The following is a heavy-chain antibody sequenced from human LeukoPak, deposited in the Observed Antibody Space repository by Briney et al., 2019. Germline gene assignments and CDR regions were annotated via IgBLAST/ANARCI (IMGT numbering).Heavy chain of an antibody. V-gene: IGHV4-39*07. CDR3: ARSDGYGLVGI. CDR1: GASINSGSNY. Sequence: PSETLSLTCRVSGASINSGSNYWGWIRQPPGKTLEWIGSIYSSGSTYYNPSLKSRVIIMIDTPKNHFSLTLSSVTAADTAVYYCARSDGYGLVGIWGQGTMVTVSS. J-gene: IGHJ3*02. CDR2: IYSSGST. D-gene: IGHD5-18*01.